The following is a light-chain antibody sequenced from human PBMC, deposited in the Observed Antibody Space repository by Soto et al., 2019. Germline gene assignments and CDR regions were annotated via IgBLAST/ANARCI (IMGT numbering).Light chain of an antibody. CDR2: DAC. CDR3: QQYNSYPWK. J-gene: IGKJ1*01. CDR1: QSISSW. Sequence: DIQMTQSPSTLSASVGDRVTITCRASQSISSWLAWYQQKPWKAPKLLIYDACSLESGVPSRFSGSGSGTEFTLTIISLQPDDFATYYCQQYNSYPWKFGQMTKVEIK. V-gene: IGKV1-5*01.